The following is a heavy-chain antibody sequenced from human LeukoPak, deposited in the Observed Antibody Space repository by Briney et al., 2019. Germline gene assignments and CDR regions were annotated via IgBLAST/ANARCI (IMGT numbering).Heavy chain of an antibody. J-gene: IGHJ2*01. CDR1: GLTVSSNY. CDR2: IYSGGST. V-gene: IGHV3-66*01. D-gene: IGHD5/OR15-5a*01. CDR3: ARDKSVSDWYFDL. Sequence: GGSLRLSCAASGLTVSSNYMSWVRQAPGKGLEWVSVIYSGGSTYYGDSVKGRFTISRDKSKNTLYLQMNSLRAEDTAVYYCARDKSVSDWYFDLWGRGTLVTVSS.